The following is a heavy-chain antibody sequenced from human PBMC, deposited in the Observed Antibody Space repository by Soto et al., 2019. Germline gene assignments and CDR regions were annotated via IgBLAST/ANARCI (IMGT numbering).Heavy chain of an antibody. CDR3: ARGRQLVGYIYHYMDV. CDR2: ISAYNGDT. D-gene: IGHD6-6*01. V-gene: IGHV1-18*01. J-gene: IGHJ6*03. CDR1: GYTFTNYG. Sequence: ASVKVSCKAPGYTFTNYGITWVRQAPEQGLEWIGRISAYNGDTHYTQRLQGRVTMTTDTSTSTAYMELRGLRSDDTAVYYSARGRQLVGYIYHYMDVWGKETTVTISS.